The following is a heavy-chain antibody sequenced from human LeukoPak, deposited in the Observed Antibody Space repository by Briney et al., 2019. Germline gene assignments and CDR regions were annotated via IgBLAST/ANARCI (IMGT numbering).Heavy chain of an antibody. CDR1: GGSISSSSYY. CDR2: IYYSGST. CDR3: ASGPGWFDP. D-gene: IGHD3-10*01. J-gene: IGHJ5*02. Sequence: SGTLSLTCTVSGGSISSSSYYWGWIRQPPGEGLEWIGSIYYSGSTYCNSSLKSRVTISVDTSKNQFSLKLSSVTAADTAVYYCASGPGWFDPWGQGTLVTVSS. V-gene: IGHV4-39*01.